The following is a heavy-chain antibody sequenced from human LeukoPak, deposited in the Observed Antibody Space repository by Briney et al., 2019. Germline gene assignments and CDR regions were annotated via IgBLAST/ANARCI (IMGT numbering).Heavy chain of an antibody. CDR3: ARDNHYCSSTSCYEREYYYYYMDV. J-gene: IGHJ6*03. Sequence: KPGGSLRLSCAASGFTFSSYSMNWVRQAPGKGLEWVSSISSSSSYIYYADSVKGRFTISRDSAKNSLYLQMNSLRAEDTAVYYCARDNHYCSSTSCYEREYYYYYMDVWGKGTTVTVSS. V-gene: IGHV3-21*01. CDR2: ISSSSSYI. D-gene: IGHD2-2*01. CDR1: GFTFSSYS.